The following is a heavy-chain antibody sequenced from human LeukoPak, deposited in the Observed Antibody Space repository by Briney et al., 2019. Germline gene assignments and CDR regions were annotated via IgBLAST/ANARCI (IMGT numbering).Heavy chain of an antibody. D-gene: IGHD4-17*01. CDR2: IYYSGST. V-gene: IGHV4-59*01. CDR1: GGSISSYY. CDR3: ARGLKYGDYVSWFDP. J-gene: IGHJ5*02. Sequence: SETLSLTCTVSGGSISSYYWSWIRQPPGKGLEWIGYIYYSGSTNYNPSLKSRVTISVDTSKNQFSLKLSSVTAADTAVYYCARGLKYGDYVSWFDPWGQGTLVTVSS.